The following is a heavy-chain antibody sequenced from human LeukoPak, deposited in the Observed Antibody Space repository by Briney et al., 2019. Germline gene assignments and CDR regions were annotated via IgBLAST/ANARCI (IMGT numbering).Heavy chain of an antibody. Sequence: SETLSLTCAVYGGSFSGYYWSWIRQPPGKGLEWIGEINHSGSTNSNPSLKSRVTISPDTSKNQFSLRLTSVTAADTAVYYCARGRLGESLPPLRNKNYYYMDVWGKETTVTVSS. CDR3: ARGRLGESLPPLRNKNYYYMDV. J-gene: IGHJ6*03. D-gene: IGHD3-16*01. CDR1: GGSFSGYY. CDR2: INHSGST. V-gene: IGHV4-34*01.